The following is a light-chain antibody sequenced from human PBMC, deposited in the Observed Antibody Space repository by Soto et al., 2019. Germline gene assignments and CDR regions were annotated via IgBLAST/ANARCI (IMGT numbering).Light chain of an antibody. V-gene: IGKV1-6*01. J-gene: IGKJ1*01. CDR3: LQDFNFPRT. CDR2: SAS. Sequence: AIQMTQSPSSLSASVGDTVTITCRASQGIRRDLSWYQQKPGEAPKLLIYSASDLQGAVPSRFRGSGSGTDFTLTISXXXXXXXXXYYCLQDFNFPRTFGQGTXXEV. CDR1: QGIRRD.